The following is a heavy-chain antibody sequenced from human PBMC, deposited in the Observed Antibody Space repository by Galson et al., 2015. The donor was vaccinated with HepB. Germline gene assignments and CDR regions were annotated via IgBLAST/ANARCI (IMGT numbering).Heavy chain of an antibody. V-gene: IGHV4-31*03. Sequence: TLSLTCTVSGGSISSGGYYWSWIRQHPGKGLEWIGYIYYSGSTYYNPSLKSRVTISVDTSKNQFSLKLSSVTAADTAVYYCARACYGFWSEANWFDPWGQGTLVTVSS. CDR1: GGSISSGGYY. CDR3: ARACYGFWSEANWFDP. D-gene: IGHD3-3*01. CDR2: IYYSGST. J-gene: IGHJ5*02.